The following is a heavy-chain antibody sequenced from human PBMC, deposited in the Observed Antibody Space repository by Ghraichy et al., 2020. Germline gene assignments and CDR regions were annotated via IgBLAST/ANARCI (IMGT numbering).Heavy chain of an antibody. CDR3: ASPRDYSSQPKYYFYYLDV. V-gene: IGHV1-69*06. CDR1: GGTSSTYG. Sequence: SVKVSCKASGGTSSTYGISWVRQAPGQGLEWMGGIIPIFGTTSYAQRFQGRLTITADKSTRTAYMELSSLRSEDTAVYYCASPRDYSSQPKYYFYYLDVWGRGTTVTVSS. J-gene: IGHJ6*03. D-gene: IGHD4-11*01. CDR2: IIPIFGTT.